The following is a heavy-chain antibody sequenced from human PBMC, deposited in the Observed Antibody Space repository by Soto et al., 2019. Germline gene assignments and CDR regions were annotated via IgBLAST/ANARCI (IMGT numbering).Heavy chain of an antibody. J-gene: IGHJ6*02. CDR3: ARGGSGYYSGGDYYYYYGMDV. D-gene: IGHD3-3*01. V-gene: IGHV3-30-3*01. Sequence: AGGSLRLSCAASGFTFSSYAMHWVRQAPGKGLEWVAVISYDGSNKYYADSVKGRFTISRDNSKNTLYLQMNSLRAEDTAVYYCARGGSGYYSGGDYYYYYGMDVWGQGTTVTVSS. CDR1: GFTFSSYA. CDR2: ISYDGSNK.